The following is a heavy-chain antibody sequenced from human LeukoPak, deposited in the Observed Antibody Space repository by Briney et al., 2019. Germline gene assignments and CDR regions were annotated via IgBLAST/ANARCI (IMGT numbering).Heavy chain of an antibody. CDR1: GFTFSSYW. CDR3: ARELWFGELSYYYYYGMDV. V-gene: IGHV3-7*01. Sequence: GGSLRLSCAASGFTFSSYWMTWVRQAPGKGLEWVANIKQDGVEKYYVDSVKGRFTISRDNSKNTLYLQMNSLRAEDTAVYYCARELWFGELSYYYYYGMDVWGKGTTVTVSS. J-gene: IGHJ6*04. D-gene: IGHD3-10*01. CDR2: IKQDGVEK.